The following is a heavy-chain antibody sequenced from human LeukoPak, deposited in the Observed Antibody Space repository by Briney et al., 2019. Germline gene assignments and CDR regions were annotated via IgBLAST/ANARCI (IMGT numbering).Heavy chain of an antibody. Sequence: GGSLRPSCAASGFTFNNYAMSWVRQAPGKGLDWVSGISGSGRSTYYADSVKGRFTISRDNSKNTLYLQMNSLRAEDTAIYYCAKVYDSYGFYFNLGHWGQGTLVSVSS. V-gene: IGHV3-23*01. J-gene: IGHJ4*02. CDR2: ISGSGRST. CDR3: AKVYDSYGFYFNLGH. CDR1: GFTFNNYA. D-gene: IGHD3-22*01.